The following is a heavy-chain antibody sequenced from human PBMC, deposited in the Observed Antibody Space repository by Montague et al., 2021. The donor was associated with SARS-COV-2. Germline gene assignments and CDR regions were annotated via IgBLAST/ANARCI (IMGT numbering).Heavy chain of an antibody. J-gene: IGHJ4*02. CDR1: GGSLSGYS. Sequence: SETLSLTRAVYGGSLSGYSWSWIRQPPGKGLEWIGEINHSRSTNYNPSLKSRVNMSLDTSKNQFPLNLSSVTAADTAVYYCSREGLGCNSGLGDWGQGTLVTVSS. CDR2: INHSRST. CDR3: SREGLGCNSGLGD. V-gene: IGHV4-34*01. D-gene: IGHD6-25*01.